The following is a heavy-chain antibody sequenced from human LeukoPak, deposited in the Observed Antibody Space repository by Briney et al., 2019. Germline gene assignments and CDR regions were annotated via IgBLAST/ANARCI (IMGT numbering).Heavy chain of an antibody. V-gene: IGHV3-48*01. D-gene: IGHD2-2*03. Sequence: GGSLRLSCAASGFTFSNYNMNWVRQAPRKGLEWISYISSSSSTKNYADSVKGRFTVSRDNAWNSLYLQMNSLRAEDTAVYYCARLMDRARRDAFDIWGHGTMVTVSS. CDR1: GFTFSNYN. CDR2: ISSSSSTK. CDR3: ARLMDRARRDAFDI. J-gene: IGHJ3*02.